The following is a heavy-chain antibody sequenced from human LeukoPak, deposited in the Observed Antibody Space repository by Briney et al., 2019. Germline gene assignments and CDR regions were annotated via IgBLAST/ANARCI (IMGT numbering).Heavy chain of an antibody. D-gene: IGHD2-2*01. Sequence: SETLSLTCAVYGAPFCDYYWSWIRQPPGKGLEWIGEVHHSASTTYNPSLKSRVTISVDTSKNQFSLKVSSVTAADTAVYYCARTRVVPAAYYYYYMDVWGKGTTVTVSS. CDR2: VHHSAST. CDR3: ARTRVVPAAYYYYYMDV. J-gene: IGHJ6*03. V-gene: IGHV4-34*01. CDR1: GAPFCDYY.